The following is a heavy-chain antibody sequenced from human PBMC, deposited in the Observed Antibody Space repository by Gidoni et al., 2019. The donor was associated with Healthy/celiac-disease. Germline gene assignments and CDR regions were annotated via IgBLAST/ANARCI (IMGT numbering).Heavy chain of an antibody. CDR2: ISSSSSYI. CDR1: GFTFGSYS. V-gene: IGHV3-21*01. D-gene: IGHD5-12*01. CDR3: ARPRGRDGYNCFHY. J-gene: IGHJ4*02. Sequence: EVQLVQSGGRLVKPGGSLRLSCTASGFTFGSYSMNWVRQAPGKGLEWVSSISSSSSYIYYADSVKGRFTISRDNAKNSLYLQMNSLRGEDTAVYYCARPRGRDGYNCFHYWGQGTLVTVSS.